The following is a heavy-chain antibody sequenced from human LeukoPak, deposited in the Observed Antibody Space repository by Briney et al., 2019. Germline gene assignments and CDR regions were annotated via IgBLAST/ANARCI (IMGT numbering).Heavy chain of an antibody. CDR2: INGDGTST. CDR1: GFTFSSYW. Sequence: GGSLRLSCAASGFTFSSYWMHWVRQAPGKGLVWVSRINGDGTSTTYADSVKGRFTVSRDNAKNTLYLQMNSLRAEDTAVYYCARVDVLSGGWGQGTLVTVSS. D-gene: IGHD2-8*01. J-gene: IGHJ4*02. CDR3: ARVDVLSGG. V-gene: IGHV3-74*03.